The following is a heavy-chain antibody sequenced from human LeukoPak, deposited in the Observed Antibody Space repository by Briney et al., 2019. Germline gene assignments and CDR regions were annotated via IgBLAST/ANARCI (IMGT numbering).Heavy chain of an antibody. CDR2: INWNGGST. D-gene: IGHD6-13*01. J-gene: IGHJ4*02. CDR3: ARDPGIAAAGPFDY. CDR1: GFTFDDYG. Sequence: GGSLRLSCAASGFTFDDYGMSWVRQAPGKGLEWVSGINWNGGSTGYADSVKGRFTISRDNAKNSLYLQMNSLRAEDTAVYYCARDPGIAAAGPFDYWGQGTLVTVSS. V-gene: IGHV3-20*04.